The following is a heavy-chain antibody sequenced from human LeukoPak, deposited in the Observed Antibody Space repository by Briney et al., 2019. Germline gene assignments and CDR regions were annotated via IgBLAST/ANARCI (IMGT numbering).Heavy chain of an antibody. CDR1: GGSISSSSYY. CDR3: ARRGAAAAPDAFDI. Sequence: SETLSLTCTVSGGSISSSSYYWGWIRQPPGKGLEWIGSIYYSGSTYYNPSLKSRVTISVDTSKYQFSLKLSSVTAADTAVYYCARRGAAAAPDAFDIWGQGTMVTVSS. V-gene: IGHV4-39*01. D-gene: IGHD6-13*01. CDR2: IYYSGST. J-gene: IGHJ3*02.